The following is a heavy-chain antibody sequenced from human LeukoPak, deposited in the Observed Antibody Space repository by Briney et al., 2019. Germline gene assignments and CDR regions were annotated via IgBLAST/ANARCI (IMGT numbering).Heavy chain of an antibody. CDR3: ARGDVGATLDFYYFDMDV. J-gene: IGHJ6*02. D-gene: IGHD1-26*01. Sequence: PSETLSLTCIVSVGSTSGGNYWWGWIRQPPGKGLEWIGGISSSGNTYYNPSLKSRITISIDTSKNHFSLKLSSVTAADTAVYYCARGDVGATLDFYYFDMDVWGRGTTVTVSS. CDR1: VGSTSGGNYW. V-gene: IGHV4-39*02. CDR2: ISSSGNT.